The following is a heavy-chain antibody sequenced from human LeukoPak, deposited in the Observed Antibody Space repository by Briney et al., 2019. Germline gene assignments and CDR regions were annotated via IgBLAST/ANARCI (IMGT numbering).Heavy chain of an antibody. D-gene: IGHD6-25*01. CDR2: IWYDGGNK. Sequence: GGSLRLSCAASGFTFCNYIMHCVRQAPGKGLEWVVVIWYDGGNKYYADSVKGRFTISRDNSKNTLYLQMNSLRAEDTAVYYCAGAPLYDGFRSGFGPKFAFWGQGTLVTVSA. CDR3: AGAPLYDGFRSGFGPKFAF. CDR1: GFTFCNYI. V-gene: IGHV3-33*01. J-gene: IGHJ4*02.